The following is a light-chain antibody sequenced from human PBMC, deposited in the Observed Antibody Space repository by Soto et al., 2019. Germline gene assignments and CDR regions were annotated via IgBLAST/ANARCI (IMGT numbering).Light chain of an antibody. J-gene: IGLJ1*01. V-gene: IGLV2-14*01. Sequence: SVLTQPASVSGSPRQSITISCTGSNSDVGGYNYVSWYQEHPGKAPKLLIYEVGNRPSGVSDRFSGSKSGNPASLTISGLQAEDEADYYCSSHRSGGPIFVFGTGTKVTVL. CDR1: NSDVGGYNY. CDR2: EVG. CDR3: SSHRSGGPIFV.